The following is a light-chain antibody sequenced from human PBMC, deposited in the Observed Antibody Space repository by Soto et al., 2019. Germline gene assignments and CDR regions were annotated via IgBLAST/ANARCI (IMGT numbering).Light chain of an antibody. CDR2: NVY. V-gene: IGLV2-14*03. J-gene: IGLJ2*01. Sequence: QSALTQPASVSVSPGQSITISCTGTSSDVGGYNFVSWYQQHPGKAPKLMLYNVYDRPSGISHRFSGSRSGNTASLTISGLQAEDEAPYYCNSYTSSSTLVFGGGTKLTVL. CDR1: SSDVGGYNF. CDR3: NSYTSSSTLV.